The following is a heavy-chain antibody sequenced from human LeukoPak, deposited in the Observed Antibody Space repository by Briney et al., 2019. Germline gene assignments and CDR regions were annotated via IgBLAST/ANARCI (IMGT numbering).Heavy chain of an antibody. D-gene: IGHD2-15*01. CDR2: IYYSGST. CDR1: GGSISNYY. Sequence: PSENLSLTCTVAGGSISNYYWSWIRQPPGKGLEWIGYIYYSGSTSYNPSLKSRVTISVDTSKNQFSLKLSSVTAADTAVYFCARYCSGVSCYSRALDSWGQGTLVTVSS. J-gene: IGHJ4*02. CDR3: ARYCSGVSCYSRALDS. V-gene: IGHV4-59*01.